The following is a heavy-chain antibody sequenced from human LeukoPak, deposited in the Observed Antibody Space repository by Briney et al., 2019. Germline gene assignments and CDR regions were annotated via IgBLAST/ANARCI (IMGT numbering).Heavy chain of an antibody. CDR3: AKTILTGYWYYFDY. Sequence: GTSLRLSCAASGFTFSSYGMHWVRQAPGKGLEWVGLIWYDGSHKYYADSVKVRFTISRDNSEKTLYLQMNSLRAEDTAVYYCAKTILTGYWYYFDYWGQGTLVSVSS. V-gene: IGHV3-33*06. CDR1: GFTFSSYG. J-gene: IGHJ4*02. CDR2: IWYDGSHK. D-gene: IGHD3-9*01.